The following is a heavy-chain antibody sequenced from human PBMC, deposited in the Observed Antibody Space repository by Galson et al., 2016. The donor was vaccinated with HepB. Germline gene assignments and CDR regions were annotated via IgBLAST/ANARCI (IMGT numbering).Heavy chain of an antibody. Sequence: SLRLSCAASGFSFSTYAMHWVRQAPGKGLEWVALIWNDGSYKNYADSVKGRFTISRDNSKNALSLQMNSLRAEDTAVYYCAREGTNIAVAATAFDHWGQGTLVTVSS. CDR3: AREGTNIAVAATAFDH. D-gene: IGHD6-19*01. J-gene: IGHJ4*02. CDR1: GFSFSTYA. CDR2: IWNDGSYK. V-gene: IGHV3-33*08.